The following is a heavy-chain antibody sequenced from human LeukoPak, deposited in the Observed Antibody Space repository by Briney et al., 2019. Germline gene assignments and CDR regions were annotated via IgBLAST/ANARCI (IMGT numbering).Heavy chain of an antibody. CDR2: NKPNSGDT. V-gene: IGHV1-2*02. CDR1: GYTFTDYY. J-gene: IGHJ6*03. Sequence: GASVKVSCKASGYTFTDYYMHWVRQAPGQGLEWMAWNKPNSGDTNYAQKFQGRVTLTRDTSISTAYMELSRLTSDDTAMYYCARGSSIFEVGYYYYMDVWGKGTTVTISS. D-gene: IGHD6-19*01. CDR3: ARGSSIFEVGYYYYMDV.